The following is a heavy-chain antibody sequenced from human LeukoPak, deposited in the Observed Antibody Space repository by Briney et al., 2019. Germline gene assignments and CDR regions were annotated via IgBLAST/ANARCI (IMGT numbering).Heavy chain of an antibody. CDR1: GFTFSSYG. D-gene: IGHD1-14*01. Sequence: GRSLRLSCAASGFTFSSYGMHWVRQAPGKGLEWVAVISYDGSNKYYADSVKGRFTISRDNSKNTLYLQMNSLRAEDTAVYYRAKESALTNAFDIWGQGTMVTVSS. CDR3: AKESALTNAFDI. CDR2: ISYDGSNK. J-gene: IGHJ3*02. V-gene: IGHV3-30*18.